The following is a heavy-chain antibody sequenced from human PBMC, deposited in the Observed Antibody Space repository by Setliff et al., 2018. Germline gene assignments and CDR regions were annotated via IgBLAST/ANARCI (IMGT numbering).Heavy chain of an antibody. J-gene: IGHJ3*02. D-gene: IGHD3-22*01. CDR1: GYTFTNYY. V-gene: IGHV1-2*06. CDR3: ARDLDYQYYYDSSGRDAFDI. Sequence: ASVKVSCKTSGYTFTNYYIHWVRQAPGQGLEWMGRINPNSGGTNYAQKFQGRVTMTTDTSTSTAYMELRSLRSDDTAVYYCARDLDYQYYYDSSGRDAFDIWGQGTMVTVSS. CDR2: INPNSGGT.